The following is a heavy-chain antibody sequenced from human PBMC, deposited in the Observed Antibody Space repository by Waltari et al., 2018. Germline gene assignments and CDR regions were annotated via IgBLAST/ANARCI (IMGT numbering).Heavy chain of an antibody. V-gene: IGHV4-39*01. CDR2: FHYGGRT. CDR3: ARPCCVGGGALLSLDL. Sequence: QLQLQESGPGLVKPSETLSLTCTVSGGSISSTSYYWGWIRQPPGKGLEWIGSFHYGGRTYYNPSLKSRITISVDTSKNQFSLKLNSVTAADTAVYYCARPCCVGGGALLSLDLWGQGTLVTVSS. J-gene: IGHJ5*02. CDR1: GGSISSTSYY. D-gene: IGHD3-16*01.